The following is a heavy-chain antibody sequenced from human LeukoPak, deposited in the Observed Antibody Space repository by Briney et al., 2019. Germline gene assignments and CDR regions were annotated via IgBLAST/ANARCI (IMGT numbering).Heavy chain of an antibody. CDR3: ARDRSYDFWSGYYTGMGVSYYYGMDV. Sequence: GRSLRLSCAASGFTFSSYGMHWVRQAPGKGLEWVAVIWYDGSNKYYADSVKGRFTISRDNSKNTLYLQMNSLRAEDTAVYYCARDRSYDFWSGYYTGMGVSYYYGMDVWGQGTTVTVSS. D-gene: IGHD3-3*01. V-gene: IGHV3-33*01. J-gene: IGHJ6*02. CDR2: IWYDGSNK. CDR1: GFTFSSYG.